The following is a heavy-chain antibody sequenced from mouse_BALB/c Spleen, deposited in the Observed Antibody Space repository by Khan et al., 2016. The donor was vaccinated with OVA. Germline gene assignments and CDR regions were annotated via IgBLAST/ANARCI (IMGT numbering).Heavy chain of an antibody. J-gene: IGHJ3*01. CDR3: ANVGYYGKGFAY. Sequence: LQQSGPELVKPGASVKMSCKASGYTFTSYGMHWVKQKPGQGLEWIGYIYPNNDGPKYNEKFKGKATLTSDKSSSTAYMELSSLTSEDSAVXYCANVGYYGKGFAYWGQGTLVTVSA. D-gene: IGHD2-1*01. V-gene: IGHV1S136*01. CDR2: IYPNNDGP. CDR1: GYTFTSYG.